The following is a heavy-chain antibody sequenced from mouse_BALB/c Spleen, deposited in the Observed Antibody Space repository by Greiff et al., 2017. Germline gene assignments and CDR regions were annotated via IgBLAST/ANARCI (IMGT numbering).Heavy chain of an antibody. Sequence: EVKLQQSGPSLVKPSQTLSLTCSVTGDSITSGYWNWIRKFPGNKLEYMGYISYSGSTYYNPSLKSRISITRDTSKNQYYLQLNSLTTEDTATYYCARLGYGSSWFAYWGQGTLVTVSA. CDR2: ISYSGST. CDR1: GDSITSGY. CDR3: ARLGYGSSWFAY. D-gene: IGHD1-1*01. J-gene: IGHJ3*01. V-gene: IGHV3-8*02.